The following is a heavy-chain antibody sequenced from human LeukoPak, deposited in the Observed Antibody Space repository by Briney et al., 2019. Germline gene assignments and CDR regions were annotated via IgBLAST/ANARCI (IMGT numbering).Heavy chain of an antibody. CDR2: IASDGSST. D-gene: IGHD2-2*01. J-gene: IGHJ6*02. CDR3: ARDYCSSTSCYFPDSGMDV. CDR1: GFTFSSYW. Sequence: GGSLRLSCAASGFTFSSYWMNWVRQAPGKGLVWVSRIASDGSSTTYADSVKGRFTISRDNSKNTLFLQMNSLRAEDTAVYYCARDYCSSTSCYFPDSGMDVWGQGTTVTVSS. V-gene: IGHV3-74*01.